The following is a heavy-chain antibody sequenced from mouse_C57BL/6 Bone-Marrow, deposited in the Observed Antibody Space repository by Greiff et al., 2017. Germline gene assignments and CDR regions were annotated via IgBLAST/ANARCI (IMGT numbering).Heavy chain of an antibody. CDR3: ARLGTVVTDY. CDR1: GYSITSGYY. Sequence: EVQVVESGPGLVKPSQSLSLTCSVTGYSITSGYYWNWIRQFPGNKLEWMGYISYDGSNNYNPSLKNRISITRDTSKNQFFLKLNSVTTEDTATYYCARLGTVVTDYWGQGTTLTVSS. D-gene: IGHD1-1*01. J-gene: IGHJ2*01. CDR2: ISYDGSN. V-gene: IGHV3-6*01.